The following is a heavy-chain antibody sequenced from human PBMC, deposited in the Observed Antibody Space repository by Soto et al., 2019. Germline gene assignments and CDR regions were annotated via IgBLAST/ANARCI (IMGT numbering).Heavy chain of an antibody. Sequence: SVKVSCKASGGTFSSYAISWVRQAPGQGLEWMGGIIPIFGTANYAQRFQGRVTITADESTSTAYMELSSLRSEDTAVYYCARVVEDIAATGIDYWGQGTLVTVSS. D-gene: IGHD5-12*01. J-gene: IGHJ4*02. CDR1: GGTFSSYA. V-gene: IGHV1-69*13. CDR2: IIPIFGTA. CDR3: ARVVEDIAATGIDY.